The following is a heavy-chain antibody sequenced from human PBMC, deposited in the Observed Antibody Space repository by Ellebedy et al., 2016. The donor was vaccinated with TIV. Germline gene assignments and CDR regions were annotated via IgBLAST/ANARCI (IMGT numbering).Heavy chain of an antibody. D-gene: IGHD3-16*01. CDR1: GFPFSSYA. V-gene: IGHV3-23*01. CDR3: ASGHRGISFGI. Sequence: GESLKISCAASGFPFSSYAISWVRQAPGKGLEWVSVISASGGTTYYADSVKGRFIISRDNSKNTLYLQMNSLRAEDTAVYYCASGHRGISFGIWGQGTMVTVSS. CDR2: ISASGGTT. J-gene: IGHJ3*02.